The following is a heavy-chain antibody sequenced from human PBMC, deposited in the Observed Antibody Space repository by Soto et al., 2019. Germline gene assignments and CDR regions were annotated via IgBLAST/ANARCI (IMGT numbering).Heavy chain of an antibody. V-gene: IGHV4-34*01. J-gene: IGHJ5*02. CDR2: INHSGSV. CDR1: GGSFSGYQ. Sequence: SETLSLTCAVYGGSFSGYQWSWIRQPPGKGLEWIGEINHSGSVNYNPSLKSRVTISVDTSKNQFSLKLNSVTAADTAVYYCATSGPYNWNGGVWWFDPWGQGTLVTVSS. CDR3: ATSGPYNWNGGVWWFDP. D-gene: IGHD1-20*01.